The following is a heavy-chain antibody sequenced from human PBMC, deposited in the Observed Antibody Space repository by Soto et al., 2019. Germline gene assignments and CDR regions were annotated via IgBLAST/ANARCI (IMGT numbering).Heavy chain of an antibody. Sequence: QVQLQESGPGLVKPSETLSLTCTVSGVSISSSYWSWIRQPPGKGLEWIGYIYNSGSTNYNPSLKSRVTISVDTAKNQVSLGLSSVTAADTAVYYCARDRAFCSGRSWYSPPDYDSYMDVWGKGTTVTVS. CDR1: GVSISSSY. CDR2: IYNSGST. CDR3: ARDRAFCSGRSWYSPPDYDSYMDV. J-gene: IGHJ6*03. V-gene: IGHV4-59*01. D-gene: IGHD2-15*01.